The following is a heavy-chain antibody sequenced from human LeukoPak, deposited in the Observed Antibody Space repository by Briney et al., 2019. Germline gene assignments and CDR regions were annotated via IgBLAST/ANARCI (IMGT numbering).Heavy chain of an antibody. CDR3: AKTDGDYPDNWFDP. V-gene: IGHV3-23*01. CDR2: ISGSGGST. CDR1: GFTFSSYA. D-gene: IGHD4-17*01. J-gene: IGHJ5*02. Sequence: GGSLRLSCAASGFTFSSYAMSWVRQAPGKGLEWLSAISGSGGSTYYADSVKGRFTISRDNPKDTLYLQMNSLRAEDTAVYYCAKTDGDYPDNWFDPWGQGTLVTVSS.